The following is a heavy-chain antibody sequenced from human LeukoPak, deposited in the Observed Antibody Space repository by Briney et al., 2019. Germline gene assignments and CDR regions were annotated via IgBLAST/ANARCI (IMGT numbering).Heavy chain of an antibody. CDR1: GGSISSNSYY. CDR3: VRQILTDYYRFDY. J-gene: IGHJ4*02. D-gene: IGHD3-9*01. Sequence: SETLSLTCVVSGGSISSNSYYWGWIRQPPGKGLEWIGTIFYRGSTDYHPSLKSRVSISVDTSKNQFSLKLNSVTAADTAVYYCVRQILTDYYRFDYWGQGTLVTVSS. CDR2: IFYRGST. V-gene: IGHV4-39*01.